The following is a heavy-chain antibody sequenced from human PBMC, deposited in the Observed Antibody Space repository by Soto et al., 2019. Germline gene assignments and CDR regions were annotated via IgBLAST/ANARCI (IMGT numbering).Heavy chain of an antibody. Sequence: GGSLRLSCAASGFTFGASNLQWVRQASGKGLEWLGRIGSKGETYATTYAASVKGRFTISRDNTRNSLFLQMNSLRAEDTAVYYCARELDGIDVWGQGTTVTVSS. CDR3: ARELDGIDV. CDR1: GFTFGASN. J-gene: IGHJ6*02. CDR2: IGSKGETYAT. D-gene: IGHD1-7*01. V-gene: IGHV3-73*01.